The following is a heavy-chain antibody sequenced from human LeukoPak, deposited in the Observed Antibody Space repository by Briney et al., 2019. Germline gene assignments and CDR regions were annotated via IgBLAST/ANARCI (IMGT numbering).Heavy chain of an antibody. V-gene: IGHV1-18*01. CDR1: GYTFTSYG. CDR2: ISPYNGNT. J-gene: IGHJ6*03. Sequence: GASVKVSCKASGYTFTSYGLNWVRQAPGQGLEWMGWISPYNGNTNYAQNFQGRVTMTTDTSTSTAYMDLRSLRSDDTAVYYCARDLHRDHMDVWGKGTTVTVS. CDR3: ARDLHRDHMDV. D-gene: IGHD1-14*01.